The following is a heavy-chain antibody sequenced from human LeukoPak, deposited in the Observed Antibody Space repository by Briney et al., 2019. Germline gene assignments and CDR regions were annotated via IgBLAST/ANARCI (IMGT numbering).Heavy chain of an antibody. J-gene: IGHJ4*02. CDR1: GFTFSSYG. D-gene: IGHD2-2*03. CDR3: AKESVGYCSSTSCSPFDY. Sequence: GGSLRLSCAASGFTFSSYGMHWVRQAPGKGLEWVAFIRYDGSNKYYADSVKGRFTISRDSSKNTLYLQMNSLRAEDTAVYYCAKESVGYCSSTSCSPFDYWGQGTLVTVSS. V-gene: IGHV3-30*02. CDR2: IRYDGSNK.